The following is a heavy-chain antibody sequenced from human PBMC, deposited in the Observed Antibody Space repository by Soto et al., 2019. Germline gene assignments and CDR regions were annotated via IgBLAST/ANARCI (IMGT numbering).Heavy chain of an antibody. Sequence: SETLSLTCTVSGGSISSGSYYWDWIRPPPGKGLEWIGNVYYSGSTNYNPSLESRVTISVDTSKNQFSLKLSSVTAADTAVYYCARQTDSYYTFDAFDIWGQGTMVTVS. D-gene: IGHD3-22*01. CDR2: VYYSGST. CDR3: ARQTDSYYTFDAFDI. J-gene: IGHJ3*02. CDR1: GGSISSGSYY. V-gene: IGHV4-39*01.